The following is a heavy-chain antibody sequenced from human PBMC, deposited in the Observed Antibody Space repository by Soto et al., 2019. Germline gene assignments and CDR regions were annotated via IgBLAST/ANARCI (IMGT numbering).Heavy chain of an antibody. Sequence: PGGSLRHCCAAAGFMFSSYGMICVHQAPGKGLQWVATIHPSGGSTHYAESVRGRFTISRDNSRDTLYLQMNSLRAEDTAVYYCAKDPSTGPPDCWGQGALVTVSS. CDR3: AKDPSTGPPDC. CDR2: IHPSGGST. D-gene: IGHD3-9*01. V-gene: IGHV3-23*01. J-gene: IGHJ4*02. CDR1: GFMFSSYG.